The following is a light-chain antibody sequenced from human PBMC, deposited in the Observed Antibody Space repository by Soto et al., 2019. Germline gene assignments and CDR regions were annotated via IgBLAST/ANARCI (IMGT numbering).Light chain of an antibody. CDR2: AAS. Sequence: DIQMTQSPSSLSASVGDRVTITCRASQSISSYLNWYQQRPGKAPKLLIYAASSLQSGVPSRFSGSGSGTDFTRTISSLQPEDFATYYCQQSYRTLWTFGQGTKVDSK. J-gene: IGKJ1*01. V-gene: IGKV1-39*01. CDR1: QSISSY. CDR3: QQSYRTLWT.